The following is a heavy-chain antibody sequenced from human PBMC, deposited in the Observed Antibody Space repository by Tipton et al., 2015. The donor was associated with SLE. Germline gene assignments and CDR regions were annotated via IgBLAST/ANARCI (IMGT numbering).Heavy chain of an antibody. CDR2: IFYSGTT. J-gene: IGHJ5*02. CDR3: ARDHGGSYYGWFDP. CDR1: GGSIRSGDHY. D-gene: IGHD1-26*01. Sequence: TLSLTCTVSGGSIRSGDHYWGWIRQSPGKGLEWIGSIFYSGTTYYSPSLKSRVTISVDTSKNQFSLKVSSVTAADTAVYYCARDHGGSYYGWFDPWGQGTLVTVSS. V-gene: IGHV4-39*07.